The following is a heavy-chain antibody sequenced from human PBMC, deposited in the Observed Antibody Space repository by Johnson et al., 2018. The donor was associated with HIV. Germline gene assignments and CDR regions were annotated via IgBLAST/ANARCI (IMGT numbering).Heavy chain of an antibody. CDR2: LNWNAGRT. V-gene: IGHV3-20*03. Sequence: MKWVLQTPGLGLEWVSALNWNAGRTGYTDSVKGRFTISRDNAKSSLFLQMDNLRSEDTALYYCARDGIYSSPHDAYDIWGQGTMVTVSS. J-gene: IGHJ3*02. CDR3: ARDGIYSSPHDAYDI. D-gene: IGHD6-19*01.